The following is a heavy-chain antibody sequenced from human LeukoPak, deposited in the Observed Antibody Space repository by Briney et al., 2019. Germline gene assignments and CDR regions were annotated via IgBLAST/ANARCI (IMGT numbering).Heavy chain of an antibody. CDR2: INDDGSDT. V-gene: IGHV3-74*01. Sequence: GGSLRLSCAASGFTFKLYWMHWVRQVPGKAPVWVSRINDDGSDTRYADSVKGRFTISRDNAKNSLYLQMNSLRAEDMALYYCAKDINSGSYYEPAFDYWGQGTLVTVSS. D-gene: IGHD1-26*01. CDR1: GFTFKLYW. CDR3: AKDINSGSYYEPAFDY. J-gene: IGHJ4*02.